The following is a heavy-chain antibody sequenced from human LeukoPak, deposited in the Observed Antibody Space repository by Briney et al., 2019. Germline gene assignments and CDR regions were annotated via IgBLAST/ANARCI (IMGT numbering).Heavy chain of an antibody. CDR2: IIPIFGTA. Sequence: SVKVSCKASGGTFSSYAISWVRQAPGQGLEWMGGIIPIFGTANYAQKFQGRVTITADESTSTAYMELSSLRSEDTAVYYCARGKGSLPRHSSSWPLAYWGQGTLVTVSS. CDR1: GGTFSSYA. CDR3: ARGKGSLPRHSSSWPLAY. V-gene: IGHV1-69*13. J-gene: IGHJ4*02. D-gene: IGHD6-13*01.